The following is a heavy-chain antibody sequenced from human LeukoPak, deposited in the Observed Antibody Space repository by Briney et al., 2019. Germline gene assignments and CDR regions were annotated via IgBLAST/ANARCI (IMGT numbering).Heavy chain of an antibody. CDR2: ISSGSTTM. D-gene: IGHD3-10*01. J-gene: IGHJ6*02. Sequence: GGSLRLSCAASGFTFSDYYMQWIRQAPGKGLEWVSHISSGSTTMYYADSGKGRFTISRDNAQKSLYLQMNSLRDEDTAVYYCARWYYYGSYTMDLWGQGTTVTVSS. CDR1: GFTFSDYY. CDR3: ARWYYYGSYTMDL. V-gene: IGHV3-11*01.